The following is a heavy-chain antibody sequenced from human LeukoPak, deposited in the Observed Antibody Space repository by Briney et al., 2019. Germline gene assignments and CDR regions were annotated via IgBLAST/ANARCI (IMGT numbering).Heavy chain of an antibody. J-gene: IGHJ6*02. V-gene: IGHV3-23*01. CDR1: GFTFSSYA. Sequence: GGSLRLSCAASGFTFSSYAMSWVRQAPGKGLEWASAISGSGGSTYYADSVKGRFTISRDNSKNTLYLQMNSLRAEDTAVYYCAKSRYSNQIYYYYYGMDVWGQGTTVTVSS. CDR3: AKSRYSNQIYYYYYGMDV. D-gene: IGHD6-13*01. CDR2: ISGSGGST.